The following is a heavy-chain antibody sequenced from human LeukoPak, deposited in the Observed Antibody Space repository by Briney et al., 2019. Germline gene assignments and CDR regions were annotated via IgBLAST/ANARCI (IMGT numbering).Heavy chain of an antibody. Sequence: PGGSLRLSCAASGFTVSSNYMSWVRQAPGKGLEWVSVIYSGGSTYSADSVKGRFTISRDNSKNTLYLQMNSLRAEDTAVYYCARDLAYGSGSYWGQGTLVTVSS. J-gene: IGHJ4*02. CDR1: GFTVSSNY. V-gene: IGHV3-53*01. CDR3: ARDLAYGSGSY. D-gene: IGHD3-10*01. CDR2: IYSGGST.